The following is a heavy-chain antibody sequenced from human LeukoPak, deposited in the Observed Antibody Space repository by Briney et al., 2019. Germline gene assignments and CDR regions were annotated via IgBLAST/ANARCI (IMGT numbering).Heavy chain of an antibody. J-gene: IGHJ4*02. D-gene: IGHD1-1*01. CDR3: ARGGLEPVDN. CDR1: GFTFITYA. V-gene: IGHV3-64D*09. Sequence: GGSLRLSCSASGFTFITYAMHWVRQAPGKGLEYVSATSSNGGSTYHADSVKGRLTISRDNSKNTVYLQMSSLRAEDTAVYYCARGGLEPVDNWGQGTLVTVSS. CDR2: TSSNGGST.